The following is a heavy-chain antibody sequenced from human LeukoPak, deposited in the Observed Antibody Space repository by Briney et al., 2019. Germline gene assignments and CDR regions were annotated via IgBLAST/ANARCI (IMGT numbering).Heavy chain of an antibody. CDR2: ISPSGSIS. J-gene: IGHJ5*02. Sequence: GSLRLSCAASGFTFSSRGINWVRQAPGKGLEWVSGISPSGSISYYADSVKGRFTISRDNSKNTVSLQMNSLRAEDTALYYCARDLDWGAFDAWGQGTLVTVSS. V-gene: IGHV3-23*01. CDR3: ARDLDWGAFDA. D-gene: IGHD3-9*01. CDR1: GFTFSSRG.